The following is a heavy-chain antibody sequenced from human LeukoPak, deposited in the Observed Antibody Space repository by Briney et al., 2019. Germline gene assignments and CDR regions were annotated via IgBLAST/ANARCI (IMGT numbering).Heavy chain of an antibody. CDR1: GGSISSYY. CDR2: IYYSGST. V-gene: IGHV4-59*01. Sequence: SETLSLTRTVSGGSISSYYLHCIRQPPAKGLDWIGYIYYSGSTNYNPSLKSRVTISVDTSKNQFSLKLSSVTAADTVVYYCAGRFWRRDGYNLSAFDSCGQGTMVTVSS. D-gene: IGHD5-24*01. CDR3: AGRFWRRDGYNLSAFDS. J-gene: IGHJ3*02.